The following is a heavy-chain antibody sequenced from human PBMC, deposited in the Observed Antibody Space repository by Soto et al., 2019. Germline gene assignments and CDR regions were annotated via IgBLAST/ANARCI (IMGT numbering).Heavy chain of an antibody. D-gene: IGHD6-6*01. J-gene: IGHJ6*02. V-gene: IGHV1-2*04. Sequence: ASVKVSCKASGYTFTGYYMHWVRQAPGQGLEWMGWINPNSGGTNYAQKFQGWVTMTRDTSISTAYMELSRLRSDDTAVYYCARGGTSSSLGYYYYYGLDVWGQGTTVTVSS. CDR2: INPNSGGT. CDR3: ARGGTSSSLGYYYYYGLDV. CDR1: GYTFTGYY.